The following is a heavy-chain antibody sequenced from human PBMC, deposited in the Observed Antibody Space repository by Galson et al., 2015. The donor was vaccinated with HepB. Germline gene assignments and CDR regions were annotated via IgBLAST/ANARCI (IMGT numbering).Heavy chain of an antibody. CDR3: VRGRIVVVPAAFDFDY. J-gene: IGHJ4*02. CDR2: ISYDGSNK. CDR1: GFTLSSYG. Sequence: SLRLSCAASGFTLSSYGMHWVRQAPGKGLEWVAIISYDGSNKYYADSVKGRFTISRDNSKNTLYLQMNSLRPEDTAVYYCVRGRIVVVPAAFDFDYWGQGTLVTVSS. V-gene: IGHV3-30*03. D-gene: IGHD2-2*01.